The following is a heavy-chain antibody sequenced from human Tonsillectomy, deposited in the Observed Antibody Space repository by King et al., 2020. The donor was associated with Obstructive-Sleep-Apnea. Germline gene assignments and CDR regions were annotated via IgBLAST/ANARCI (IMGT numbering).Heavy chain of an antibody. J-gene: IGHJ4*02. D-gene: IGHD1-26*01. CDR1: GFTFSHYA. CDR3: ARGRLVGAIDY. CDR2: ISYDGSNK. V-gene: IGHV3-30-3*01. Sequence: QVQLVESGGGVVQPGRSLRLSCAASGFTFSHYAVHWVRQAPGKGLDWVAVISYDGSNKYYADSVKGRFTISRDIFKSTLFLQMNSLRAEDTAVYYCARGRLVGAIDYWGQGTLVTVSS.